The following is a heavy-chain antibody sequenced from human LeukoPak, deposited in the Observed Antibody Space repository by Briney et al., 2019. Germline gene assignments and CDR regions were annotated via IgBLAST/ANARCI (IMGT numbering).Heavy chain of an antibody. V-gene: IGHV4-31*02. CDR2: ISYSGIT. CDR1: GGSISSYANC. CDR3: AAIVLVTAAIDY. J-gene: IGHJ4*02. D-gene: IGHD2-2*01. Sequence: SGTLCLTCRVSGGSISSYANCWSWIGQHQGKGREWIGDISYSGITYQNPSRKSRVTISVDTSENQCSLKLRSVTAADTAVYYRAAIVLVTAAIDYWGQGTLVTVSS.